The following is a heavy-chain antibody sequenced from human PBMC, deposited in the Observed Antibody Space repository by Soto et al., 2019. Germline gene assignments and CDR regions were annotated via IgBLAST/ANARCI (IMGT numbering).Heavy chain of an antibody. CDR1: GGSISSGNYY. Sequence: SETLSLTCTVSGGSISSGNYYWSWIRQHPGKGLEWIGYIHYSGTTYYNPYLKSRITISVDTSKNQFSLMLSSVTAADTAVYYCARRDIVATSGAFDIWGQGKMVTVSS. CDR2: IHYSGTT. D-gene: IGHD5-12*01. V-gene: IGHV4-31*03. CDR3: ARRDIVATSGAFDI. J-gene: IGHJ3*02.